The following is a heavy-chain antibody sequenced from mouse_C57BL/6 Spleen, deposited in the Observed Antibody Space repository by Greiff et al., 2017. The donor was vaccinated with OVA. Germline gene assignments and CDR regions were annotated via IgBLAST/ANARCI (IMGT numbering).Heavy chain of an antibody. J-gene: IGHJ2*01. CDR1: GYTFTDYI. CDR3: ARGGRRNYCDY. D-gene: IGHD3-3*01. V-gene: IGHV1-22*01. CDR2: IYPNNGGT. Sequence: EVKLQESGPELVKPGASVKMFCKASGYTFTDYIMHWVKQSHGKSPEWIGYIYPNNGGTSFNQKFKGQATLTVNKSSSTAYMELRSLTSEDSAVYYCARGGRRNYCDYWGKGTTLTISS.